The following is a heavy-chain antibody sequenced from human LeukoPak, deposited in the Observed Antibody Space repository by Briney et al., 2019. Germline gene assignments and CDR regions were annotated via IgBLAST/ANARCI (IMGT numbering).Heavy chain of an antibody. CDR1: GFTFSSYA. CDR3: AKEYSGSYYALDY. CDR2: ISGSGSST. D-gene: IGHD1-26*01. J-gene: IGHJ4*02. Sequence: QPGGSLRLSCAASGFTFSSYAMSWVRQAPGKGLEWVSAISGSGSSTYYADSVKGRFTITRDNSKNTLYLQMNSLRAEDTAVYYCAKEYSGSYYALDYWGQGTLVTVSS. V-gene: IGHV3-23*01.